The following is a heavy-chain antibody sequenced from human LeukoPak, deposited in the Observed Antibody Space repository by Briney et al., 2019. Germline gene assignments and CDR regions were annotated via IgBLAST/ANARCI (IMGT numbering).Heavy chain of an antibody. CDR3: ARDWHYDSSGYSGRDY. V-gene: IGHV3-48*03. Sequence: GGSLRLSCAASGFTFSSYEMNWVRQAPGKGLEWVSYISSSGSTIYYADSAKGRFTISRDNAKNSLYLQMNSLRAEDTAVYYCARDWHYDSSGYSGRDYWGQGTLVTVSS. D-gene: IGHD3-22*01. CDR1: GFTFSSYE. J-gene: IGHJ4*02. CDR2: ISSSGSTI.